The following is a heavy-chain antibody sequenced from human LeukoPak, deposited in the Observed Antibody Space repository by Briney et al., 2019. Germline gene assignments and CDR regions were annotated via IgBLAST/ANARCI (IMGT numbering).Heavy chain of an antibody. J-gene: IGHJ4*02. D-gene: IGHD3-3*01. V-gene: IGHV4-4*07. Sequence: PSETLSLTCTVSGGSISSYYWSWIRQPAGKGLEWIGRIYTSGSTNYNPSLKSRVTMSVDTSKNQFSLKLSSVTAADTAEYYCARGGYDFWSGYYWIYWGQGTLVTVSS. CDR3: ARGGYDFWSGYYWIY. CDR1: GGSISSYY. CDR2: IYTSGST.